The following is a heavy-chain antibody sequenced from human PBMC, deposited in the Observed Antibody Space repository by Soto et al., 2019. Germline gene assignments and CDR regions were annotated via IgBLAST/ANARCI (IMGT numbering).Heavy chain of an antibody. CDR1: GGSMRYYY. CDR2: IYYSGNT. V-gene: IGHV4-59*01. Sequence: PSETLSLTCIVSGGSMRYYYWSWIRQSPGKGPEWIGYIYYSGNTNYNPSLKSRVTISVDMPKSLFSLKLNSVTAADTAVYYCARQLGLWQPLDYWGRGTLVTVSS. J-gene: IGHJ4*02. D-gene: IGHD1-1*01. CDR3: ARQLGLWQPLDY.